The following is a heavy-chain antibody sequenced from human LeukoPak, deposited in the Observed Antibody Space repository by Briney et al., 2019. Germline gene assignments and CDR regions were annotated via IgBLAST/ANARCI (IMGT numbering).Heavy chain of an antibody. Sequence: ASVKVSCKASRYTFTSYGISWVRQAPGQGLEWMGWISAYNGNTNYAQKLQGRVTMTTDTSTSTAYMELRSLRSDDTAVYYCARAGISYDIVVVPALINLDYWDQGTLVTVSS. CDR2: ISAYNGNT. CDR3: ARAGISYDIVVVPALINLDY. J-gene: IGHJ4*02. D-gene: IGHD2-2*01. V-gene: IGHV1-18*01. CDR1: RYTFTSYG.